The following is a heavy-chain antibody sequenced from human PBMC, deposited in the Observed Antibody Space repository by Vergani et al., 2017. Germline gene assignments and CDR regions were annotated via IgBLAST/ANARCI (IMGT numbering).Heavy chain of an antibody. V-gene: IGHV3-30*01. J-gene: IGHJ6*03. CDR3: ARDRGYGYTEDYYYYMDV. Sequence: QVQLVESGGGVVQPGRSLRLSCAASGFTFSSYAMHWVRQAPGKGLEWVAVISYDGSNKYYADSVKGRFTISRDNSKNTLYLQMNSLRAEDTAVYYCARDRGYGYTEDYYYYMDVWGKGTTVTVSS. CDR1: GFTFSSYA. D-gene: IGHD5-18*01. CDR2: ISYDGSNK.